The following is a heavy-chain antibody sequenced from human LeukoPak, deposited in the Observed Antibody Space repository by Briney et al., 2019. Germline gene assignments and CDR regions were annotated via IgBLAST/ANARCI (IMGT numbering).Heavy chain of an antibody. CDR2: ISGSGGST. CDR3: AKGKWAIVVPASMDV. D-gene: IGHD2-2*01. V-gene: IGHV3-23*01. Sequence: PGGSLRLSCAASGFTFSSYAMSWVRQAPGKGLEWVSAISGSGGSTYYADSVKGRFTISRDNSKNTLYLQMNSLRAEDTAVYYCAKGKWAIVVPASMDVWGKGTTVTVSS. CDR1: GFTFSSYA. J-gene: IGHJ6*03.